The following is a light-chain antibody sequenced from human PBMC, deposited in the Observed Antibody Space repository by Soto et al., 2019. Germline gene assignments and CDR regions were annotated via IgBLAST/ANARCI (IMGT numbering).Light chain of an antibody. Sequence: EIVLTQSPGTLSLSPGERATLSCRASQIVSSNYLAWYQQKPGQAPRLLIYGAFSRATGIPDRFSGRGSGTDFTLTISRLEPEDFALYYCQQYGSSPCTFGQGTKLETK. CDR1: QIVSSNY. CDR3: QQYGSSPCT. CDR2: GAF. V-gene: IGKV3-20*01. J-gene: IGKJ2*02.